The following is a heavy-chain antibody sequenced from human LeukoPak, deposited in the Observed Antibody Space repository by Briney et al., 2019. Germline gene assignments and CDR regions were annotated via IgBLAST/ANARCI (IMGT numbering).Heavy chain of an antibody. D-gene: IGHD4-11*01. J-gene: IGHJ4*02. CDR1: LYSISSGYF. CDR2: IFHSGDV. Sequence: PSETLSLTCTVSLYSISSGYFWGWIRQPPGKGLEWIGSIFHSGDVYYNPSLKSRVTISVDTSKNRFSLKVTSVTAADTAVYYCARFDYNIRTIDYWGQGTLVTVSS. CDR3: ARFDYNIRTIDY. V-gene: IGHV4-38-2*02.